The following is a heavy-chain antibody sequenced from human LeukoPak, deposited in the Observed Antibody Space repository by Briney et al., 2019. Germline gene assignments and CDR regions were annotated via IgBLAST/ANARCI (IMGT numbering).Heavy chain of an antibody. J-gene: IGHJ3*02. CDR2: ISSSSSYI. Sequence: GGSLRLSCAASGFTFSSYSMNWVRQAPGKGLEWVSSISSSSSYIYYADSVKGRFTISRDNAKNSLYLQMNSLRAEDTAVYYCARDPGGSGSYYENDAFDIWGQGTMVTVSS. CDR3: ARDPGGSGSYYENDAFDI. D-gene: IGHD3-10*01. CDR1: GFTFSSYS. V-gene: IGHV3-21*01.